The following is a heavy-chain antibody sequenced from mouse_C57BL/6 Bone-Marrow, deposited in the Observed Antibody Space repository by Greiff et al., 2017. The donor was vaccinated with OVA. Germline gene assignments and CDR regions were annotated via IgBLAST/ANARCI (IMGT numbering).Heavy chain of an antibody. CDR3: ARRGGNWDDFDY. V-gene: IGHV5-12*01. Sequence: EVKLVESGGGLVQPGGSLKLSCAASGFTFSDYYMYWVRQTPEKRLEWVAYISNGGGSTYYPDTVKGRFTISRDNAKNTLYLQMSRLKSEDTAMYYCARRGGNWDDFDYWGQGTTLTVSS. CDR2: ISNGGGST. J-gene: IGHJ2*01. CDR1: GFTFSDYY. D-gene: IGHD4-1*01.